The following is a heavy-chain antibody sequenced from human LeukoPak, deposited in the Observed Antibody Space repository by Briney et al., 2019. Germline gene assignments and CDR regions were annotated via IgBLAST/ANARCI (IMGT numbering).Heavy chain of an antibody. CDR1: GFSFSSYA. V-gene: IGHV3-23*01. Sequence: PGGSLRLSCATSGFSFSSYAISWVRRAPGKGLEWVSAISGSGGSTYYADSVKGRFTISRDNSKNTLYLQMNSLRAEDTAVYYCAKGTMIVVVIGTNAFDIWGQGTMVTVSS. CDR2: ISGSGGST. CDR3: AKGTMIVVVIGTNAFDI. D-gene: IGHD3-22*01. J-gene: IGHJ3*02.